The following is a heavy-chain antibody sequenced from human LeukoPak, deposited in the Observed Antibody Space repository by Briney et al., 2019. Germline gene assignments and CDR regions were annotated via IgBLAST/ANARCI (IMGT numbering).Heavy chain of an antibody. CDR1: GFTFDDYG. J-gene: IGHJ6*03. V-gene: IGHV3-20*04. D-gene: IGHD2-2*03. CDR3: ARDGYCSSTNCYDYYYYYMDV. Sequence: PGGSLRLSCAAAGFTFDDYGMSWVRQAPGKGLEWVSGINWNGGSTGYADSVKGRLTIVRDNAKNYIYLQMNSLRAEDTALYYCARDGYCSSTNCYDYYYYYMDVWGKGTTVTVSS. CDR2: INWNGGST.